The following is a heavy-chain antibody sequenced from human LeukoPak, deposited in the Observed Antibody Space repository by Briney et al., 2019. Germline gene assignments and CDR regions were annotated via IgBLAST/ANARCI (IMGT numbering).Heavy chain of an antibody. V-gene: IGHV4-59*01. J-gene: IGHJ4*02. Sequence: PSETLSLTCTVSGGSISSYYYSWIRQPPGKGLEWIGYVYYSGGTNYNSSLKSRVTISIDTSKNQFSLNLSSVTAADTAVYYCAMGIAAAGTAYWGQGTLVTVSS. D-gene: IGHD6-13*01. CDR1: GGSISSYY. CDR3: AMGIAAAGTAY. CDR2: VYYSGGT.